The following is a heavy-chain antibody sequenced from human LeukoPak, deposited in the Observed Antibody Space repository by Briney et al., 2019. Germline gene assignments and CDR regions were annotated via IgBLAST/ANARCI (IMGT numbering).Heavy chain of an antibody. Sequence: GGSLRLSCAASGFTFSSYAMSWVRQAPGKGLEWVSAISGSGGSTYYADSVKGRFTISRDNSKNTLYLQMNSLRAEDTAVYYCAKQGYSSSWYGDYHYGMDVWGQGTTVTVSS. D-gene: IGHD6-13*01. J-gene: IGHJ6*02. CDR1: GFTFSSYA. CDR2: ISGSGGST. CDR3: AKQGYSSSWYGDYHYGMDV. V-gene: IGHV3-23*01.